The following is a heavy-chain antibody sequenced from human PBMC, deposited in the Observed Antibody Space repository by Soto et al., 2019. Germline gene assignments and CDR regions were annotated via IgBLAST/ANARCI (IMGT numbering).Heavy chain of an antibody. CDR1: GGSISSGGYY. CDR3: ARDRERVFDY. Sequence: PSETLSLTCTVSGGSISSGGYYWSWIRQHPGKGLEWIGYIYYSGSTYYNPSLKTRVTISVDTSKNQFSLKLSSVTAADTAVYYCARDRERVFDYWGQGTLVTAPQ. CDR2: IYYSGST. J-gene: IGHJ4*02. V-gene: IGHV4-31*03.